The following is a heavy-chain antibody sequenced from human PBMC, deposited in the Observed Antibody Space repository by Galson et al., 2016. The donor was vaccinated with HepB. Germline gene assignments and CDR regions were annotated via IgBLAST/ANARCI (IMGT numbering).Heavy chain of an antibody. J-gene: IGHJ3*01. CDR3: AKSQFALPDSGWFNAFDL. D-gene: IGHD6-19*01. CDR1: GFIFNTYA. Sequence: SLRLSCAASGFIFNTYAMTWVRQAPGKGLEWVSSISSSDGRTWYADSVRGRFTISTDNSKTTLYVQMNSLRVDDSAIYYCAKSQFALPDSGWFNAFDLWGQGTMVTVSS. CDR2: ISSSDGRT. V-gene: IGHV3-23*01.